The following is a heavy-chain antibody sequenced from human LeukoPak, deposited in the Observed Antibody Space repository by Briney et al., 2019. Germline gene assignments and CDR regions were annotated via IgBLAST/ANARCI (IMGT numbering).Heavy chain of an antibody. J-gene: IGHJ4*02. D-gene: IGHD2-21*01. CDR1: GFTFSIYG. CDR2: TSSDGSIK. V-gene: IGHV3-30*18. CDR3: AKKLAGSVIELPDS. Sequence: GGSLRLSCVASGFTFSIYGMHWVRQTPGKGLEWVAVTSSDGSIKHYADSVKGRFTISRDNSENTLFLQMNSLRVEDTAVYYCAKKLAGSVIELPDSWGRGTLVTVSA.